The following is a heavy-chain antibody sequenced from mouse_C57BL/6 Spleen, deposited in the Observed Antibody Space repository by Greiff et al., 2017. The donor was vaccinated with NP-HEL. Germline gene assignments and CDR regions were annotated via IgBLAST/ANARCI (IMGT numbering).Heavy chain of an antibody. D-gene: IGHD1-1*01. CDR3: ARCGGDYYGSSSLYFDV. Sequence: QVQLKQSGPGLVAPSQSLSITCTVSGFSLTSYAISWVRQPPGKGLEWLGVIWTGGGTNYNSALKSRLSISKDNSKSHVFLKMNSLQTDDTARYYCARCGGDYYGSSSLYFDVRGTGTTVTVSS. CDR2: IWTGGGT. J-gene: IGHJ1*03. V-gene: IGHV2-9-1*01. CDR1: GFSLTSYA.